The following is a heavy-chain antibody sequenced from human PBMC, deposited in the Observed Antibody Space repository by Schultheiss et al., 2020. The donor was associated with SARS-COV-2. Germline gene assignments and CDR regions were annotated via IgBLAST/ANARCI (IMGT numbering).Heavy chain of an antibody. CDR1: GDSVSSNSAA. J-gene: IGHJ5*02. CDR3: ARVGGYSSSSGFWFDP. V-gene: IGHV6-1*01. D-gene: IGHD6-6*01. CDR2: TYYRSKWYN. Sequence: TLSLTCAISGDSVSSNSAAWSWIRQSPSRGLEWLGRTYYRSKWYNEYAVSVKSRIIISPDTSKNQFSLQLNSVTPEDTAVYYCARVGGYSSSSGFWFDPWGQGTLVTVSS.